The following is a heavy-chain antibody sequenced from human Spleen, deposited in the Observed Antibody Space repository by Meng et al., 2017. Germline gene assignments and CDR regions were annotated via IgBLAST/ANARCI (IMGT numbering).Heavy chain of an antibody. Sequence: GESLKISCAASGFTFSSYAMSWVRQAPGKGLEWVSAISGSGGSTYYADSVKGRFTISRDNSKNTLYLQMNSLRAEDTAVYYCALRTLITTVVNYYYYGMDVWGQGTTVTVSS. V-gene: IGHV3-23*01. CDR2: ISGSGGST. D-gene: IGHD4-23*01. J-gene: IGHJ6*02. CDR1: GFTFSSYA. CDR3: ALRTLITTVVNYYYYGMDV.